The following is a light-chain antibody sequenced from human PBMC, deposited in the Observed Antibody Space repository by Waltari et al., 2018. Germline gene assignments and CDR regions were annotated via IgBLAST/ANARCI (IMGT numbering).Light chain of an antibody. V-gene: IGLV2-11*01. CDR1: SSDVGGYNY. CDR3: CSYAGSYTFLV. Sequence: QSALTQPRSVSGSPGQSVTISCTGTSSDVGGYNYVSWYQQHPGKAPKRMIYDVSKRPSEVPDRFSGSKSGNTASLTISGLQAEDEADYYCCSYAGSYTFLVFGGGTKLTVL. J-gene: IGLJ3*02. CDR2: DVS.